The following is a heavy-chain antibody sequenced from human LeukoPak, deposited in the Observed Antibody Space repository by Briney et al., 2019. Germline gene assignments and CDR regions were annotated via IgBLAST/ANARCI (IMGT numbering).Heavy chain of an antibody. CDR2: IYHSGST. D-gene: IGHD5-12*01. CDR3: ARDGYSGNDGL. Sequence: SETLSLTCTVSGGSISTYYWSWIRQPPGKGLEWVGYIYHSGSTKYNPSLKSRVTISVDTSKNQFSLKLSSVTAADTAVYYCARDGYSGNDGLWGQGTLVTVSS. J-gene: IGHJ4*02. CDR1: GGSISTYY. V-gene: IGHV4-59*01.